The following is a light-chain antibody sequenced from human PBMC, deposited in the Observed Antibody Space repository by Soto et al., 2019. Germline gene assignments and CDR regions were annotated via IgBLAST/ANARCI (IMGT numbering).Light chain of an antibody. CDR1: SSDVGNYNF. CDR3: VLYMRSGISV. J-gene: IGLJ2*01. Sequence: QSALTQPASVSGSPGQSITISCTGTSSDVGNYNFVSWYQQHPGKAPKVMIYEGSKRPSGVSNRFSGSKSGNTASLTISGLQAEDEADYYCVLYMRSGISVFGGGTKVTVL. V-gene: IGLV2-23*01. CDR2: EGS.